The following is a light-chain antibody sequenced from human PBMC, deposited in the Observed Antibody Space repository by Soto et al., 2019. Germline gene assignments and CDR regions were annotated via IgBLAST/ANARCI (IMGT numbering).Light chain of an antibody. CDR2: KDS. J-gene: IGKJ1*01. CDR1: QSLVHSDGHTY. V-gene: IGKV2-30*02. Sequence: DVVMTQSPLSLPVTLGQPASITCRSSQSLVHSDGHTYLHWFQQRPGQSPRRLIYKDSNRDSGVPDRFSRSGDASDFTLKISRVGAEDVGVYYGVQGTRWPRSFGQGTKVEI. CDR3: VQGTRWPRS.